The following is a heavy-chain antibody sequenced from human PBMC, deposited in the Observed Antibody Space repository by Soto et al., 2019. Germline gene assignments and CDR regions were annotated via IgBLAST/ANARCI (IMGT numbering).Heavy chain of an antibody. J-gene: IGHJ4*02. V-gene: IGHV3-74*01. CDR1: GFTFSTYC. Sequence: EVQLVESGGGFNQPGGSLRLSCAASGFTFSTYCMHWVRHTPGTGLVWGSRTCRYGRELYYADSVKGRFTIARDDAKNSLYLQMDSLRVEDTGIYYCVRGTTAWRGMDYWGQGALVTVSS. CDR2: TCRYGREL. CDR3: VRGTTAWRGMDY. D-gene: IGHD1-1*01.